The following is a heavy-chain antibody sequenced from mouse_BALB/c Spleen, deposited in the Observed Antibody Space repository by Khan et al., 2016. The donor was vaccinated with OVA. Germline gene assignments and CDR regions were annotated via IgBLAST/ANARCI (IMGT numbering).Heavy chain of an antibody. V-gene: IGHV2-9*02. J-gene: IGHJ3*01. CDR2: IWAGGST. CDR1: GFSLNSYG. D-gene: IGHD1-1*01. Sequence: VQLQESGPGLVAPSQSLSITCTVSGFSLNSYGVHWVRQPPGKGLEWLGVIWAGGSTNHNSALMSRLSISKDNSKSPVFLKMNRLRTDDTAMYYCARAFYYGALFAFWGQGTLVTVSA. CDR3: ARAFYYGALFAF.